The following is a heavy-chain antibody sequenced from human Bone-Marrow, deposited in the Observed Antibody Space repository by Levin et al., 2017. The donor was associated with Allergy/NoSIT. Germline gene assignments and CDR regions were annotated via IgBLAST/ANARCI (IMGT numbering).Heavy chain of an antibody. J-gene: IGHJ2*01. D-gene: IGHD3-16*01. CDR3: ARDLGGGGSVTWFFDI. Sequence: SETLSLTCTVSGTSINSGGYYWTWIRPHPQKGLEWLGNVYWSGSTYYSPSLKSRLRISIDTSTNQFSLKLSSVTAADTAVYFCARDLGGGGSVTWFFDIWGRGTLVSVSS. V-gene: IGHV4-31*03. CDR2: VYWSGST. CDR1: GTSINSGGYY.